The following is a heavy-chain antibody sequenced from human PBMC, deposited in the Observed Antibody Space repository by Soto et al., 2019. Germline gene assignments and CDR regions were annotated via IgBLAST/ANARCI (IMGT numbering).Heavy chain of an antibody. CDR2: IDPSDSYT. V-gene: IGHV5-10-1*01. D-gene: IGHD2-2*01. J-gene: IGHJ3*02. CDR1: GYSFTSYW. Sequence: GESLKISCKGSGYSFTSYWISLVRQMPGKGLEWMGRIDPSDSYTNYSPSFQGHVTISADKSISTAYLQWSSLKASDTAMYYCARLALGYCSSTSCYDAFDIWGQGTMVT. CDR3: ARLALGYCSSTSCYDAFDI.